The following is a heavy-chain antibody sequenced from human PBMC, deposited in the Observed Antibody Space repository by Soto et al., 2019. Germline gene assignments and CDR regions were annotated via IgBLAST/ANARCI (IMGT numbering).Heavy chain of an antibody. D-gene: IGHD5-18*01. CDR1: GFTFSSYA. J-gene: IGHJ6*02. CDR3: LKGSGIQLWLKGGLDYGMDF. V-gene: IGHV3-64D*06. Sequence: GGSLRLSCSASGFTFSSYAMHWVRQAPGKGLEYVSAISSNGGSTYYADSVKGRFTISRDNSKNTLYLQMSSLRAEDTAVYYCLKGSGIQLWLKGGLDYGMDFWGQGTTVTVSS. CDR2: ISSNGGST.